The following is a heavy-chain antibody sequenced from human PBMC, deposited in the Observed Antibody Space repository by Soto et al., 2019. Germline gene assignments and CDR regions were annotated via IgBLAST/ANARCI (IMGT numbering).Heavy chain of an antibody. D-gene: IGHD6-13*01. J-gene: IGHJ4*02. Sequence: ASVNVSCKASGYTFTGYYMHWVRQAPGQGLEWMGWINPNSGGTNYAQKFQGRVTMTRDTSISTAYMELSRLRSGDTAVYYCARVSQLSIAADGTDYWGQGTLVTVSS. V-gene: IGHV1-2*02. CDR1: GYTFTGYY. CDR3: ARVSQLSIAADGTDY. CDR2: INPNSGGT.